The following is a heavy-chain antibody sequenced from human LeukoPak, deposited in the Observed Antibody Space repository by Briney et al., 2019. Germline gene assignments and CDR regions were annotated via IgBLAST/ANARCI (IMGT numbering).Heavy chain of an antibody. Sequence: PGGSLRLSCAASGFTFSSQWMSWVRQAPGEGLEWVANVNQGGTEKYYVDSVKGRFTISRDNAENSLYLQMSSLRAEDTAVYYCAKVTYGSGTYGAFDSWGQGTLVTVSS. J-gene: IGHJ4*02. D-gene: IGHD3-10*01. V-gene: IGHV3-7*03. CDR2: VNQGGTEK. CDR3: AKVTYGSGTYGAFDS. CDR1: GFTFSSQW.